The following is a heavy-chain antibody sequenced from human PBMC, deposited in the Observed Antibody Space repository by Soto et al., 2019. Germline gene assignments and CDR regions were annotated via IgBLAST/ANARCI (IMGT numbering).Heavy chain of an antibody. CDR2: INPNSGGT. J-gene: IGHJ5*02. Sequence: ASVKVSCKASGYTFTGYYMHWVRQAPGQGLEWMGWINPNSGGTNYAQKSQGRVTMTRDTSISTAYMELSRLRSDDTAVYYCARVWGIAARHGGWFDPWAREPWSPSTQ. V-gene: IGHV1-2*02. CDR1: GYTFTGYY. CDR3: ARVWGIAARHGGWFDP. D-gene: IGHD6-6*01.